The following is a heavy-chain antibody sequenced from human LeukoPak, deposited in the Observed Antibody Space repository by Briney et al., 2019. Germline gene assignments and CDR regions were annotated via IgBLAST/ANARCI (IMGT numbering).Heavy chain of an antibody. D-gene: IGHD3-16*02. J-gene: IGHJ3*02. V-gene: IGHV3-23*01. CDR2: ISGSGGST. Sequence: GGSLRLSCAASGFTFSDYYMSWIRQAPGKGLEWVSAISGSGGSTYYADSVKGRFTISRDNSKNTLYLQMNSLRAEDTAVYYCAKEIMITFGGVIAPDAFDIWGQGTMVTVSS. CDR1: GFTFSDYY. CDR3: AKEIMITFGGVIAPDAFDI.